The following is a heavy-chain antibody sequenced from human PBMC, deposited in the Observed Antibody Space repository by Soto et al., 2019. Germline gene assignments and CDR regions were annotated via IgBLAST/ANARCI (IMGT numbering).Heavy chain of an antibody. J-gene: IGHJ6*02. CDR1: GFTFSSYA. CDR2: ISYDGSNK. CDR3: ARDHSGSDPYYYYYGMDV. D-gene: IGHD1-26*01. Sequence: GGSLRLSCAASGFTFSSYAMHWVRQAPGKGLEWVAVISYDGSNKYYADSVKGRFTISRDNSKNTLYLQMNSLRAEDTAVYYCARDHSGSDPYYYYYGMDVWGQGTTVTVSS. V-gene: IGHV3-30*04.